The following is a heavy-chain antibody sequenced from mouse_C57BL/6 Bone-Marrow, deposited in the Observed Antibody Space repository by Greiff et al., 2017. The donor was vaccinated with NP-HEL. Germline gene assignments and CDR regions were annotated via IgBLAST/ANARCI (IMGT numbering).Heavy chain of an antibody. J-gene: IGHJ1*03. V-gene: IGHV2-9-1*01. CDR3: ARKRIYYYGSSYDYWYFDV. CDR2: IWTGGGT. D-gene: IGHD1-1*01. CDR1: GFSLTSYA. Sequence: HVQLKQSGPGLVAPSQSLSITCTVSGFSLTSYAISWVRQPPGKGLEWLGVIWTGGGTNYNSALKSRLSISKDNSKSQVFLKMNSLQTDDTARYYCARKRIYYYGSSYDYWYFDVWGTGTTVTVSS.